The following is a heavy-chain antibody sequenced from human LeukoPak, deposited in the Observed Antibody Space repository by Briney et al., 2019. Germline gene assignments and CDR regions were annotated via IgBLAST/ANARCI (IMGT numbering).Heavy chain of an antibody. CDR1: GFTFSSYS. CDR2: ISSSSSYI. D-gene: IGHD3-3*01. V-gene: IGHV3-21*01. CDR3: ATPTRITIFGVVRDY. J-gene: IGHJ4*02. Sequence: GGSLRLSCAASGFTFSSYSMNWVRQAPGKGLEWVSSISSSSSYIYYADSVKGRFTISRDNAKNSLYLQMNSLRAEDTAVYYCATPTRITIFGVVRDYWGQGTLVTASS.